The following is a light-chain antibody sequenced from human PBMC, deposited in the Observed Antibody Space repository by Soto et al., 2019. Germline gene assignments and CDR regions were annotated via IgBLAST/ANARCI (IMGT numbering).Light chain of an antibody. V-gene: IGKV1-5*03. J-gene: IGKJ2*01. CDR3: QRYSDYQYI. CDR2: KAT. CDR1: QSITTW. Sequence: DIQMTQSHSTLSASVGDRVTITCRASQSITTWLAWYQQKPGKAPKLLIYKATNLQSGVPSRFSGSGSGTEFSLTISSLQPDDFATYYCQRYSDYQYIFGQGTKLEIK.